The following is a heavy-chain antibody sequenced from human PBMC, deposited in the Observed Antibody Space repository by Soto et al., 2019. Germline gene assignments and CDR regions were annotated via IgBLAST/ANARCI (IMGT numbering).Heavy chain of an antibody. V-gene: IGHV4-39*01. CDR3: ARHEGRGVAAIKAFDI. CDR1: GGSISSSSYY. CDR2: IYYSGST. Sequence: SETLSLTCTVSGGSISSSSYYWGCIRQPPGKGLEWIGSIYYSGSTYYNPSLKSRVTISVDTSKNQFSLKLSSVTAADTAVYYCARHEGRGVAAIKAFDIWGQGTMVTVSS. J-gene: IGHJ3*02. D-gene: IGHD2-15*01.